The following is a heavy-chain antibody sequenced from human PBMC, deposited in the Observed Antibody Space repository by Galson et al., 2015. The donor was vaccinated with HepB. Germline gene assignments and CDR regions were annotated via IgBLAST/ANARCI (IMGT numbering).Heavy chain of an antibody. V-gene: IGHV3-49*03. CDR1: GFTFGDYA. D-gene: IGHD3-3*01. CDR3: ARVPIIGVVIWCYFDY. J-gene: IGHJ4*02. CDR2: IRSKAYGGTT. Sequence: SLRLSCAASGFTFGDYAMSWFRQAPGKGLEWVGFIRSKAYGGTTEYAASVKGRFTISRDDSKSIAYLQMNSLKTEDTAVYYCARVPIIGVVIWCYFDYWGQGTLVTVSS.